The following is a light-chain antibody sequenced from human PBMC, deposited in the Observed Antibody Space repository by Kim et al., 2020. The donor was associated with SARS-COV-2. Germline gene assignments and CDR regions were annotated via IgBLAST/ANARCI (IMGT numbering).Light chain of an antibody. CDR3: AAWDGSLSGYV. Sequence: GQRVTITCSGSGSNIGSNYVCWYQQLPGTAPKLLIYRNNQRPSGVPDRFSGSKSGTSASLAISGLRSEDEADYYCAAWDGSLSGYVFGTGTKVTVL. CDR2: RNN. CDR1: GSNIGSNY. J-gene: IGLJ1*01. V-gene: IGLV1-47*01.